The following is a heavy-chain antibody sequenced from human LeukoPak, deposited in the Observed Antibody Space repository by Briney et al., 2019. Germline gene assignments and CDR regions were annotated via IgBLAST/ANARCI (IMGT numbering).Heavy chain of an antibody. J-gene: IGHJ4*02. CDR2: INPSGGST. D-gene: IGHD3-22*01. CDR1: GYRFTGYY. CDR3: ARGATMIVVVPGY. V-gene: IGHV1-46*01. Sequence: ASVKVSCTASGYRFTGYYMHWVRQAPGQGLEWMGIINPSGGSTSYAQKFQGRVTMTRDTSTSTVYMELSSLRSEDTAVYYCARGATMIVVVPGYWGQGTLVTVSS.